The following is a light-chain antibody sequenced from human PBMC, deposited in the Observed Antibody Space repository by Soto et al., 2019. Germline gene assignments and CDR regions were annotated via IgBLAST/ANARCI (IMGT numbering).Light chain of an antibody. Sequence: EIVLTQSPAILSMSPGERATLSCRASQSVTSYLAWSQQKPGQAPRLLIYDASNRATGVPARFSGSGSGTDFTLTISSLEPEDFAVYYCQQRRYWPVTFGQGTKVEIK. CDR3: QQRRYWPVT. J-gene: IGKJ1*01. V-gene: IGKV3-11*01. CDR1: QSVTSY. CDR2: DAS.